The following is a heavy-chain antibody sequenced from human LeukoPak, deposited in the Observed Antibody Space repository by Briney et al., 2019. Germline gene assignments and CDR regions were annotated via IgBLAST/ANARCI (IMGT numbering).Heavy chain of an antibody. CDR2: THYSGST. CDR1: GDSVSSYY. D-gene: IGHD3-10*01. Sequence: SETLSLTYSVSGDSVSSYYWNWIRQPPGKGLEWIGYTHYSGSTTYSPSLKSRVTTSVDTSKNQFSLNLSSVTAADTAVYYCARWGGRLNAFDIWGQGTMVTVSS. V-gene: IGHV4-59*02. J-gene: IGHJ3*02. CDR3: ARWGGRLNAFDI.